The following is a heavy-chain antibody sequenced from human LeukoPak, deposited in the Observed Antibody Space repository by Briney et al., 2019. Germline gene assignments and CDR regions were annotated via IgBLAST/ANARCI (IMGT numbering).Heavy chain of an antibody. CDR2: IWYDGSQR. D-gene: IGHD2-2*01. J-gene: IGHJ1*01. Sequence: TGRSLRLSCAASGLTLSNFGFHWVRQAPGKGPEWVAAIWYDGSQRYNAGSVKGRFNFSRTHSKKTVYLQMNSMMSEATAGHYCASDAVRYPLDWGQGTLVTVSS. V-gene: IGHV3-33*01. CDR3: ASDAVRYPLD. CDR1: GLTLSNFG.